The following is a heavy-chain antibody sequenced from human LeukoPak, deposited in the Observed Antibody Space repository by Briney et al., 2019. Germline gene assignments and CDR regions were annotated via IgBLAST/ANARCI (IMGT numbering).Heavy chain of an antibody. D-gene: IGHD6-6*01. CDR3: ARHSSAARPNFDY. CDR1: GGSISGSNYY. CDR2: IYYSGTT. Sequence: PSETLSLTCTVSGGSISGSNYYWGWIRRPPGKGLEWIGSIYYSGTTYYNPSLKSRVTISVDTSKNQFSLEVTSMTAADTAVYYCARHSSAARPNFDYWGQGTLVTVSS. J-gene: IGHJ4*02. V-gene: IGHV4-39*01.